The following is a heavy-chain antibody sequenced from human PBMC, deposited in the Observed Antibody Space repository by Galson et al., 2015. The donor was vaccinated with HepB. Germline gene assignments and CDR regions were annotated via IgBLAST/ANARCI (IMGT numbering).Heavy chain of an antibody. V-gene: IGHV1-3*01. D-gene: IGHD5-18*01. CDR3: ARDLADTAMVLGAYYYYGMDV. Sequence: SVKVSCKASGYTFTSYAMHWVRQAPGQRLEWMGWINAGNGNTKYSQKFQGRVTVTRDTSASTAYMELSSLRSEDTAVYYCARDLADTAMVLGAYYYYGMDVWGQGTTVTVSS. CDR1: GYTFTSYA. J-gene: IGHJ6*02. CDR2: INAGNGNT.